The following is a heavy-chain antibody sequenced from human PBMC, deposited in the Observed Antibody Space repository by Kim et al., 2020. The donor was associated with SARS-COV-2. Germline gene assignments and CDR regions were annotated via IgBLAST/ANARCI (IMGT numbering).Heavy chain of an antibody. D-gene: IGHD3-10*01. J-gene: IGHJ4*02. Sequence: SETLSLTCTVSGGSISSYYWSWIRQPPGKGLEWIGYIYYSGSTNYNPSLKSRVTISVDTSKNKFSLKLSSVTAADTAVYYCAGRNTYYYGSGERDFDSWGQGTLVTVSS. V-gene: IGHV4-59*01. CDR1: GGSISSYY. CDR3: AGRNTYYYGSGERDFDS. CDR2: IYYSGST.